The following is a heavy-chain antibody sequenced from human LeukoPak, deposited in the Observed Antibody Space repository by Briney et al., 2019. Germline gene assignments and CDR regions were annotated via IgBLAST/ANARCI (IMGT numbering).Heavy chain of an antibody. D-gene: IGHD1-26*01. V-gene: IGHV4-4*07. J-gene: IGHJ4*02. Sequence: SETLSLTCTVSGGSISSYYWSWIRQPAGKGLEWIGRIYTSGSTNYNPSLKSRVTISVDTSKNQFSLKLSSVTAADTAVYYCARVSSSGSYYTFDYWGQGTLVTVSS. CDR1: GGSISSYY. CDR3: ARVSSSGSYYTFDY. CDR2: IYTSGST.